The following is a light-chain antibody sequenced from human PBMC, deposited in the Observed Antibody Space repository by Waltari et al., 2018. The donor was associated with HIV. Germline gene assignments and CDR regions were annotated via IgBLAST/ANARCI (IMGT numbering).Light chain of an antibody. CDR1: QRVSSRY. V-gene: IGKV3-20*01. J-gene: IGKJ2*01. Sequence: EIVLTQSPGTLSLSPGERATLSCRASQRVSSRYLAWYQQKTGHAPRVLIYGSSNRATGIPDRCSGSEAGTDFTLSISRREPEDLAVYYCQPYGSSPLYTFGQGTKLEI. CDR3: QPYGSSPLYT. CDR2: GSS.